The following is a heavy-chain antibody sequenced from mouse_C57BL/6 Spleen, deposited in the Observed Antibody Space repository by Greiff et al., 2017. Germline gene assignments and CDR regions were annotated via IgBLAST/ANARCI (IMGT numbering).Heavy chain of an antibody. CDR1: GFTITDYW. CDR2: IDPADGDT. J-gene: IGHJ1*03. Sequence: EVQLQQSGAELVRPGASVKLSCTASGFTITDYWMHWVKQRPGQGLEWIGRIDPADGDTKYDRKFQGKATMTADTSSSTAYMQLSSLTSEDTAVTYCNTGIARAKDDDWGKGTTVTVSS. CDR3: NTGIARAKDDD. D-gene: IGHD3-1*01. V-gene: IGHV14-1*01.